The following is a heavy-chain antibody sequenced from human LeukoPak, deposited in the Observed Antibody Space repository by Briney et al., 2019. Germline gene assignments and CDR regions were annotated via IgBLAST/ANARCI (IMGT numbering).Heavy chain of an antibody. CDR2: IIPIFGTA. J-gene: IGHJ4*02. V-gene: IGHV1-69*01. CDR3: AREGTSPTPFDY. Sequence: SVKVSCKASGGTFSSYAISWVRQAPGQGLEWMGGIIPIFGTANYAQKFQGRVTITADESTSTAYMELSRLRSEDTAVYYCAREGTSPTPFDYWGQGPLVTVSS. D-gene: IGHD2-2*01. CDR1: GGTFSSYA.